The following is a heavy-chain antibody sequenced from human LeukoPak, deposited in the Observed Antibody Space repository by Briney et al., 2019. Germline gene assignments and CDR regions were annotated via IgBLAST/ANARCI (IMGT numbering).Heavy chain of an antibody. CDR2: IIPIFGTA. D-gene: IGHD3-16*02. CDR1: GGTFSSYA. V-gene: IGHV1-69*06. CDR3: ATEGRSDYVWGSYPKFDY. J-gene: IGHJ4*02. Sequence: PVKVSCKASGGTFSSYAISWVRQAPGQGLEWMGGIIPIFGTAIYAQKFQGRVTMTEDTSTDTAYMELSSLRSEDTAVYYCATEGRSDYVWGSYPKFDYWGQGTLVTVSS.